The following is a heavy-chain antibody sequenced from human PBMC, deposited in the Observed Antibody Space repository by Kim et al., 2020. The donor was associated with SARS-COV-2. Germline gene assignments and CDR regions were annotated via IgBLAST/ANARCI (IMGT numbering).Heavy chain of an antibody. V-gene: IGHV3-33*01. J-gene: IGHJ4*02. CDR1: GFTFSSYG. D-gene: IGHD4-17*01. CDR3: ARDSWVYGGNSGVNY. CDR2: IWYDGSNK. Sequence: GGSLRLSCAASGFTFSSYGMHWVRQAPGKGLEWVAVIWYDGSNKYYADSVKGRFTISRDNSKNTLYLQINSLRAEDTAVYYCARDSWVYGGNSGVNYWGQGTLVTVSS.